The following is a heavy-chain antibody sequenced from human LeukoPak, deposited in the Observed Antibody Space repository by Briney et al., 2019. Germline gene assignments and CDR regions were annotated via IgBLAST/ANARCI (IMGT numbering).Heavy chain of an antibody. CDR3: AREYITFGGVIVMPFDY. J-gene: IGHJ4*02. CDR2: INPSGGRT. V-gene: IGHV1-46*01. CDR1: GYTFTSYY. D-gene: IGHD3-16*02. Sequence: GASVKVSCKASGYTFTSYYMHWVRQAPGQGLEWMGIINPSGGRTSYAQKFQGRVTMTRDTSTSTVYMELSSLRSEDTAVYYCAREYITFGGVIVMPFDYWGQGTLVTVSS.